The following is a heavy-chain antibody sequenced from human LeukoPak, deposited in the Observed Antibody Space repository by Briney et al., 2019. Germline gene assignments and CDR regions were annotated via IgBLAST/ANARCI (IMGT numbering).Heavy chain of an antibody. J-gene: IGHJ4*02. Sequence: GGSLRLSCAASGFTFSSYGMHWVRQAPGKGLEWVAVISYDGNNKYYADSVKGRFTISRDNSKNTLYLQMNSLRAEDTAVYYCASLSRGSEDYWGQGTLVTVSS. V-gene: IGHV3-30*03. CDR3: ASLSRGSEDY. CDR1: GFTFSSYG. CDR2: ISYDGNNK. D-gene: IGHD3-10*01.